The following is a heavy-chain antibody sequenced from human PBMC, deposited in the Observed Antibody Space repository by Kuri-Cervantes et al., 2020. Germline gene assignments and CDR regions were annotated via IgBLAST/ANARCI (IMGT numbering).Heavy chain of an antibody. CDR3: ARDSSGFSYYDSSGYYDY. Sequence: ASVKASCKASGYTFTGYYMHWVRQAPGQGLEWMGWINPNSGGTNYAQKFQGRVTMTRDTSISTAYMELSRLRSDDTAVYYCARDSSGFSYYDSSGYYDYWGQGTLVTVSS. J-gene: IGHJ4*02. V-gene: IGHV1-2*02. CDR2: INPNSGGT. CDR1: GYTFTGYY. D-gene: IGHD3-22*01.